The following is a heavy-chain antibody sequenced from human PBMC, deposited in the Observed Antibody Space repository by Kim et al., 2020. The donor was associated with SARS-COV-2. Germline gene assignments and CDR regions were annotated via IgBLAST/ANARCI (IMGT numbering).Heavy chain of an antibody. D-gene: IGHD4-17*01. Sequence: HPSLKSRVTISVDKSKNQFSLKLSAVTAADTAVYYCARRRTTVTSNFDYWGQGTLVTVSS. V-gene: IGHV4-4*02. CDR3: ARRRTTVTSNFDY. J-gene: IGHJ4*02.